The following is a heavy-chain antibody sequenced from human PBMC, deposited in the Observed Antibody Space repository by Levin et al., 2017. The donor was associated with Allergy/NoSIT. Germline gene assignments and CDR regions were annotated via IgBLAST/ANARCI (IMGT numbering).Heavy chain of an antibody. D-gene: IGHD6-19*01. CDR2: IKHDGTEK. Sequence: GGSLRLSCVVSGFTYSDFYMTWVRQAPGKGLEWVANIKHDGTEKYYVDSVKGRFTISRDNAEKLLSLQMNSLRVEDTAVCYCARIGYSGSATYFDYWGQGTLVTVSS. J-gene: IGHJ4*02. CDR1: GFTYSDFY. V-gene: IGHV3-7*01. CDR3: ARIGYSGSATYFDY.